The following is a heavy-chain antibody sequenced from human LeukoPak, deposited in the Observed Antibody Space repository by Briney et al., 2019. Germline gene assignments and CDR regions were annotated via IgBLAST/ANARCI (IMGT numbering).Heavy chain of an antibody. CDR1: GFTFSDYS. J-gene: IGHJ4*02. CDR2: ISSRSVYI. D-gene: IGHD3-16*01. V-gene: IGHV3-21*01. CDR3: ARDRSGSYPYYFDY. Sequence: GGSLRLSCAVSGFTFSDYSMNWVRQAPGKGLEWVSSISSRSVYIYYADSVRGRFTISRDNAKDSVYLQMDSLRAEDTAVYYCARDRSGSYPYYFDYWGQGGLVTVSS.